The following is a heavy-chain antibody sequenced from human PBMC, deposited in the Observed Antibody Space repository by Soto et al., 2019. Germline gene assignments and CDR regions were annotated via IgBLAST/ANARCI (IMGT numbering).Heavy chain of an antibody. CDR3: AREGGGRYYYYMDV. CDR1: GVGFCSCT. Sequence: SVKVSWTACGVGFCSCTIIWARHAPGQGLEWMGRIIPILGIANYAQKFQGRVTITADKSTSTAYMELSSLRSEDTAVYYCAREGGGRYYYYMDVWGKGTTVTVSS. J-gene: IGHJ6*03. V-gene: IGHV1-69*04. D-gene: IGHD2-15*01. CDR2: IIPILGIA.